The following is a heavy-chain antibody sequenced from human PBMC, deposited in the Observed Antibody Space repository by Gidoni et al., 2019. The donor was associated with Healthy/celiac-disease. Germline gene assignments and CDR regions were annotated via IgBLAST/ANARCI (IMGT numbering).Heavy chain of an antibody. D-gene: IGHD2-15*01. CDR3: ARVTRGSGGFDL. J-gene: IGHJ2*01. CDR1: GFTFSDYY. CDR2: ISSSSSYT. V-gene: IGHV3-11*06. Sequence: QVQLVESGGGLVKPGGPLRLSCAASGFTFSDYYMSWIRQAPGKGLGWVSYISSSSSYTNYADSVKGRFTISRDNTKNSLYLQMNSLRAEDTAVYYCARVTRGSGGFDLWGRGTLVTVSS.